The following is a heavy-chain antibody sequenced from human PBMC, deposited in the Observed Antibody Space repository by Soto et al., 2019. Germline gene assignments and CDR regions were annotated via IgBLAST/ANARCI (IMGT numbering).Heavy chain of an antibody. CDR2: INHSGST. V-gene: IGHV4-34*01. Sequence: XTLSLTCAVYGGSFSGHEWSWIRQPPGKGLELIGEINHSGSTNYNPSLKSRVTISVDTSKNQFSLKLSSVTAAETAVYSCAPGYDGSGYYYWNFDYWGQGTLGTVSS. CDR3: APGYDGSGYYYWNFDY. J-gene: IGHJ4*02. CDR1: GGSFSGHE. D-gene: IGHD3-22*01.